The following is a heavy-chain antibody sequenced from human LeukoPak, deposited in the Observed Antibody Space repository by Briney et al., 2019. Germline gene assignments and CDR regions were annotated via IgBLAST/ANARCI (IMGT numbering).Heavy chain of an antibody. J-gene: IGHJ4*02. V-gene: IGHV5-51*01. CDR1: GHSFTTYW. CDR3: VRRNYYGSGSQYSHFDY. D-gene: IGHD3-10*01. CDR2: LYPGDSDT. Sequence: GESLKISCKGSGHSFTTYWIGWVRQMPGKGLEWMGVLYPGDSDTRYSPSFQGQVTISVDKSISTAYLQWSSLKASDTAIYYCVRRNYYGSGSQYSHFDYWGQGTLVTVSS.